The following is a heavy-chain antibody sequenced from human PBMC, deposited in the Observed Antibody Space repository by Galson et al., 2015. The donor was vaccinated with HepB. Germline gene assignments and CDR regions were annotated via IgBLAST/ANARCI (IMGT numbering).Heavy chain of an antibody. CDR1: GYTFATYY. CDR3: ARDRSAYDFWSGYYGQANNNWFDP. Sequence: SVKVSCKASGYTFATYYMHWVRQAPGQGLEWMGWISAYNGNTNYAQKLQGRVTMTTDTSTSTAYMELRSLRSDDTAVYYCARDRSAYDFWSGYYGQANNNWFDPWGQGTLVTVSS. D-gene: IGHD3-3*01. V-gene: IGHV1-18*04. CDR2: ISAYNGNT. J-gene: IGHJ5*02.